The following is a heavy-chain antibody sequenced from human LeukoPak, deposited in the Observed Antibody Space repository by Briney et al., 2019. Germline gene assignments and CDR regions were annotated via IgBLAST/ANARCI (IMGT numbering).Heavy chain of an antibody. CDR3: ARVYRISAASF. V-gene: IGHV3-48*01. J-gene: IGHJ4*02. CDR1: GFTLSTYA. CDR2: ISSTGRTI. D-gene: IGHD2-2*01. Sequence: GGSLTLSCAASGFTLSTYAMNGVRQAPEKGREWVSYISSTGRTIYYTHSVKGGFTISRENAKNSVYLKEHSQRPGHRPISHCARVYRISAASFWGEGTLVTVSS.